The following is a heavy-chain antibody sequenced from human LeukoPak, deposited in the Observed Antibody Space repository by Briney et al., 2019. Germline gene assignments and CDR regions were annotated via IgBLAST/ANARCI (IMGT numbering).Heavy chain of an antibody. CDR3: ARQKCTSASCLTKNAFDI. J-gene: IGHJ3*02. D-gene: IGHD2-2*01. CDR2: IYTSGST. V-gene: IGHV4-4*09. Sequence: SETLSLTCTVSGSISGYYWSWIRQPPGKGLEWIGYIYTSGSTNYNPSLESRVTISVDTSKNQFSLDLSSVTAADTAVYYCARQKCTSASCLTKNAFDIRGQGTMVTVSS. CDR1: GSISGYY.